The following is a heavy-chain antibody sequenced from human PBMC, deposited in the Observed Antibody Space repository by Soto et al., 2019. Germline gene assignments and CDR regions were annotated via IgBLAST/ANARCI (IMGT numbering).Heavy chain of an antibody. CDR3: VRGQPHRITIFEVVIRSYDYGMDV. CDR1: GGSFTGYY. Sequence: QVQLQQWGAGLLKPSETLSLTCAVYGGSFTGYYWTWIRQTPGKGLEWIGEINYRGSTYYNPSLESQITMAVDTSKNQFSLKLSSVTAADTAVYFCVRGQPHRITIFEVVIRSYDYGMDVWGQGTTVTVSS. J-gene: IGHJ6*02. CDR2: INYRGST. D-gene: IGHD3-3*01. V-gene: IGHV4-34*01.